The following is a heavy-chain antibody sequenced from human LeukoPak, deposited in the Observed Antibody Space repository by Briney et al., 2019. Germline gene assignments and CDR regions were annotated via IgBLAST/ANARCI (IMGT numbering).Heavy chain of an antibody. V-gene: IGHV3-53*04. CDR2: IYSGGST. CDR1: GFTVSSNY. Sequence: PGGSLRLSCAASGFTVSSNYMSWVRQAPGKGLEWVSVIYSGGSTYYADSVKGRFTISTHNSKNTLYLQMNSLRAEDTAVYYCARTGYSSSWYYFDYWGQGTLVTVSS. D-gene: IGHD6-13*01. J-gene: IGHJ4*02. CDR3: ARTGYSSSWYYFDY.